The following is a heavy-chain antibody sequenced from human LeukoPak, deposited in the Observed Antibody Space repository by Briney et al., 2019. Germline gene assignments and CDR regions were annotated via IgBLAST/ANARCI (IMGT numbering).Heavy chain of an antibody. V-gene: IGHV4-4*02. J-gene: IGHJ4*02. CDR1: GGSITSNNW. D-gene: IGHD3-3*01. CDR2: IYHSGNT. Sequence: SGTLSLTCAVSGGSITSNNWWTWVRQPPGKGLEWIGEIYHSGNTNYNPSLKGRVTISVDPSKNQFSLRLTSVTAADTAVYYCARHGGSGSFDYWGQGTLVTVSS. CDR3: ARHGGSGSFDY.